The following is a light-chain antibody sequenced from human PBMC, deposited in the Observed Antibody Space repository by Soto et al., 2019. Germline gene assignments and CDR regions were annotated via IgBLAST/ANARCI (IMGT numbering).Light chain of an antibody. CDR3: QSYDSRLTAYV. V-gene: IGLV1-40*01. J-gene: IGLJ1*01. Sequence: SVLTQPPSVSGAPGQRVTISCTGSSSNIGAGYDVHWYQQLPGTAPKLLVSGNNNRPSGVPDRLSASKSGPSASLAITGLQAEDEAHYYCQSYDSRLTAYVFGTGTKLTVL. CDR1: SSNIGAGYD. CDR2: GNN.